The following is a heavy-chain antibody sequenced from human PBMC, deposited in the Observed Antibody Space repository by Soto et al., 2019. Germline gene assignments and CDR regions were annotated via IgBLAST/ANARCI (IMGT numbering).Heavy chain of an antibody. CDR3: GRGDYYYDKWFDP. D-gene: IGHD3-22*01. Sequence: PSETLSLTCTVSGGSISSGDYYWSWIRQPPGKGLEWIGYIYYSGSTSYNPSLKSRVTISVDTSKNQFSLKLNSVTAADTAVYYCGRGDYYYDKWFDPWGQGTLVTVSS. CDR2: IYYSGST. V-gene: IGHV4-30-4*01. J-gene: IGHJ5*02. CDR1: GGSISSGDYY.